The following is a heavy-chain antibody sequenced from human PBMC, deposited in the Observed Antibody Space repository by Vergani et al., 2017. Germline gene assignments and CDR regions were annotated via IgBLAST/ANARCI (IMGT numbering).Heavy chain of an antibody. CDR2: VDPEDGET. V-gene: IGHV1-69-2*01. J-gene: IGHJ6*01. CDR1: GFTFSDHY. D-gene: IGHD4-17*01. CDR3: ATPQTVNTGGREVWRGGSEDV. Sequence: EVQLVQSGAEVKKPVATTKISCKVSGFTFSDHYMHWVKQAPGKGLEWMGRVDPEDGETKYAEKFRGRVTIAADTSTDTAHLELSSLRSEDTAVYYCATPQTVNTGGREVWRGGSEDV.